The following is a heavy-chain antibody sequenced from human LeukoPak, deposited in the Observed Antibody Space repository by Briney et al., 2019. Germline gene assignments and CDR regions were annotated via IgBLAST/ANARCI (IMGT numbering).Heavy chain of an antibody. D-gene: IGHD5-12*01. CDR2: IYYSGST. V-gene: IGHV4-59*01. CDR1: GFTFSSYA. CDR3: ARDYSGYELPEY. J-gene: IGHJ4*02. Sequence: GSLRLSCAASGFTFSSYAMSWVRQAPGKGLEWIGYIYYSGSTNYNPSLKSRVTISVDTSKNQFSLKLSSVTAADTAVYYCARDYSGYELPEYWGQGTLVTVSS.